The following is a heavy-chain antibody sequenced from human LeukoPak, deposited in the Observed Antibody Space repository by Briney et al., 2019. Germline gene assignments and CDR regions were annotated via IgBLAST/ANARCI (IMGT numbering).Heavy chain of an antibody. CDR3: AREGGSYRGFDY. D-gene: IGHD1-26*01. CDR2: ISSSSSYI. Sequence: GGSLRLSCAASGFTFSSYSMNWVRQAPGKGLEWVSSISSSSSYIYYADSVKGRFTISRDNAKNSLYLQMNSLRAEDTAVYYCAREGGSYRGFDYWGQGTLVTVSS. V-gene: IGHV3-21*01. J-gene: IGHJ4*02. CDR1: GFTFSSYS.